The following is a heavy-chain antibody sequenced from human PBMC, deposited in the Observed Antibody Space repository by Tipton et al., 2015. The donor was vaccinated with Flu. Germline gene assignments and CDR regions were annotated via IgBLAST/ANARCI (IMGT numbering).Heavy chain of an antibody. Sequence: TLSLTCTVSGGSISSYTYYWGWFRQSPGTGLEWIGSIFHGGSTYYNPSLKSRVTISVDTSKNQFSLKLSSVTAADTAVYYCATYYYGSGTQSAFDYWGQGTLVTVSS. CDR1: GGSISSYTYY. CDR3: ATYYYGSGTQSAFDY. V-gene: IGHV4-39*07. J-gene: IGHJ4*02. D-gene: IGHD3-10*01. CDR2: IFHGGST.